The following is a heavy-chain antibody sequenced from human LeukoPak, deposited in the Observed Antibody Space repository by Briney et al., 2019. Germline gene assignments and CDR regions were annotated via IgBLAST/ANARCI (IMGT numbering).Heavy chain of an antibody. D-gene: IGHD5-24*01. CDR3: ARDGYNSELDY. CDR2: ISGSGGST. V-gene: IGHV3-23*01. J-gene: IGHJ4*02. CDR1: GFIFSNYG. Sequence: PGGILRLSCAASGFIFSNYGMSWVRQAPGKGLEWVSVISGSGGSTYYADSVKGRFTISRDNSKNTLYLQMGSLRAEDMAVYYCARDGYNSELDYWGQGTLVTVSS.